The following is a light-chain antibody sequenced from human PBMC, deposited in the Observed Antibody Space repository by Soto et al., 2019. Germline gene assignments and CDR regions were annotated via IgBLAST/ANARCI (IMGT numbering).Light chain of an antibody. CDR3: QQYYSTLRT. CDR1: QSVLYSSNNKNY. CDR2: WAS. J-gene: IGKJ1*01. V-gene: IGKV4-1*01. Sequence: DIVMTQSPDSLAVSLGERATINCKSSQSVLYSSNNKNYLAWYQQKPGQPPKLLIYWASTRESGVPDRFSGSGSETDFTLTISSLQAEDVAVYYCQQYYSTLRTFGKGTKVEIK.